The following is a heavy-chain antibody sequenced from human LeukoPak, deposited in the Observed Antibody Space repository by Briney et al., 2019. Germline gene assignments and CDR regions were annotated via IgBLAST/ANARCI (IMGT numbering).Heavy chain of an antibody. Sequence: SETLSLTCNVSSGTISSSSYFWGWIREPPGNGLEWIGNIYYTGSTHYNPSLKSRLTISVDTSKNQFSLKLCPVYAPDTAVYYCARHIVRPTMLIEYWGQGILVTVSS. D-gene: IGHD3-16*01. J-gene: IGHJ4*02. CDR3: ARHIVRPTMLIEY. CDR2: IYYTGST. V-gene: IGHV4-39*01. CDR1: SGTISSSSYF.